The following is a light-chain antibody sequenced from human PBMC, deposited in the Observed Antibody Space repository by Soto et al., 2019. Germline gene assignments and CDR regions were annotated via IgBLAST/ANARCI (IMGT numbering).Light chain of an antibody. CDR3: QQSHSNIQELT. CDR2: ALS. J-gene: IGKJ4*01. V-gene: IGKV1-39*01. CDR1: QSVSNH. Sequence: DIQMTQSPSSLSASVGDRVTITCRASQSVSNHLNWYQQKPGKAPKLLIYALSSLQSGVPSRFSGSGSGTDFTLAISSLQPEDFAPYYCQQSHSNIQELTFGGGTKVEIK.